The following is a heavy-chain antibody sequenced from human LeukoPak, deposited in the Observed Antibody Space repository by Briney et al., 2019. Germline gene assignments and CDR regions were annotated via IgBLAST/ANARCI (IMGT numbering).Heavy chain of an antibody. Sequence: GGSLRLSCTASGFTFSTYAMTWVRQAPGKGLEWVSGINSNGDEIYYADSVRGRFTISRDNSNNALYLQMDSLRAEDTAVYYCANWIGSSSRDYWGQGTLVTVSS. CDR2: INSNGDEI. CDR3: ANWIGSSSRDY. CDR1: GFTFSTYA. J-gene: IGHJ4*02. V-gene: IGHV3-23*01. D-gene: IGHD6-6*01.